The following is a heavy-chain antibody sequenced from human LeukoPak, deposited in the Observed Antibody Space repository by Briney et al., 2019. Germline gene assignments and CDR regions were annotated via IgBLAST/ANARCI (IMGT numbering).Heavy chain of an antibody. Sequence: GGSLRLSCAASGFTFSSYSMNWVRQAPGKGLEWVSSISSSSSYIYYADSVKGRFTISRDNAKNSLYLQMNSLRAEDTAVYYCARDDLWCSCTSCYNSYYMDVWGKGTTVTVSS. CDR1: GFTFSSYS. CDR3: ARDDLWCSCTSCYNSYYMDV. CDR2: ISSSSSYI. J-gene: IGHJ6*03. V-gene: IGHV3-21*01. D-gene: IGHD2-2*02.